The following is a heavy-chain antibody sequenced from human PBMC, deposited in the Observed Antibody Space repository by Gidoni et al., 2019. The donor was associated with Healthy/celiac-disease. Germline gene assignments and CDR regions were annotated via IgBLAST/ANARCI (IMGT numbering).Heavy chain of an antibody. CDR1: GFTFSSYA. CDR2: ISGSVGST. CDR3: AKGDSSSSWDY. V-gene: IGHV3-23*01. Sequence: EVQRLESGGGLVQTGGSLRLSCAASGFTFSSYAMGGVRQAPGKGLEGVSAISGSVGSTSYAASVKGRFTISRDNSKNTLYLQMNSLRAEDTAVYYCAKGDSSSSWDYWGQGTLVTVSS. D-gene: IGHD6-6*01. J-gene: IGHJ4*02.